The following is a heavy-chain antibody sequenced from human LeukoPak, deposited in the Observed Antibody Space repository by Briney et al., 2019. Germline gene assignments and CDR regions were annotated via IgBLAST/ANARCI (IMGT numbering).Heavy chain of an antibody. CDR2: ISGSGGST. V-gene: IGHV3-23*01. CDR3: AKIGPSDRDGYNWAVYYFDY. D-gene: IGHD5-24*01. Sequence: PGGSLRLSCATSGFTFSSYAMSWVRQAPGKGLEWVSAISGSGGSTYYADSVKGRFTISRDNSKNTLYLQMNSLRAEDTAVYYCAKIGPSDRDGYNWAVYYFDYWGQGTLVTVSS. CDR1: GFTFSSYA. J-gene: IGHJ4*02.